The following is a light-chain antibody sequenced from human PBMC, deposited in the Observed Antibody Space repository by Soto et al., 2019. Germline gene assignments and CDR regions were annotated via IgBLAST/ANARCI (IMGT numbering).Light chain of an antibody. CDR1: QRFTNYT. CDR2: GAS. CDR3: QQYGSSPFT. Sequence: EIVLTQSPGTLFLSPGERATPPCRPSQRFTNYTLAWFQQNPGQAPRLLTFGASSRATGIPHRFSGSGSGTDFTLTISRLEPEDFAVYYCQQYGSSPFTFGPGTKVDIK. V-gene: IGKV3-20*01. J-gene: IGKJ3*01.